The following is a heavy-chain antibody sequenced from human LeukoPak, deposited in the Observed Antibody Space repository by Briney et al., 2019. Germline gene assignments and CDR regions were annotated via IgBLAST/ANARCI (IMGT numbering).Heavy chain of an antibody. V-gene: IGHV3-7*01. CDR2: IKQDESEK. CDR1: GFTLETFW. Sequence: PGGSLRPSCAASGFTLETFWMSWVRQAPGKGLEWVANIKQDESEKYYVDSVKGRFTISRDNAKNSLYLQMNSLRGEDTAVYYCARPRWLQFGPHDSWGQGTLVIVSS. J-gene: IGHJ4*02. CDR3: ARPRWLQFGPHDS. D-gene: IGHD5-12*01.